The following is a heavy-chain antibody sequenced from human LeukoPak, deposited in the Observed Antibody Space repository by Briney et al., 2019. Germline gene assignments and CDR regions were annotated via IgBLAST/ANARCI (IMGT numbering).Heavy chain of an antibody. D-gene: IGHD3-10*01. CDR1: GFTFSSYA. V-gene: IGHV3-23*01. Sequence: GGSLRLSCAASGFTFSSYAMSWVRQAPGKGLEWVSAISGSGGSTYYADSVKGRFTISRDNSKNTLYLQMNSLRAENTAVYYCANFPYMVRGVISDYWGQGTLVTVSS. J-gene: IGHJ4*02. CDR3: ANFPYMVRGVISDY. CDR2: ISGSGGST.